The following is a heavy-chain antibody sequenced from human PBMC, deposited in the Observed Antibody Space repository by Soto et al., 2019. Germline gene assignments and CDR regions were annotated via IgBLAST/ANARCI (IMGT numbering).Heavy chain of an antibody. V-gene: IGHV4-61*01. CDR2: IYYSGNT. Sequence: QVQLQESGPGLVKPSETLSLTCTVSGGSVRSGSHYWSWIRQPPGKGLEWIGYIYYSGNTNYNRSLKSRVTISVDTSKNQFSLKLSSVTAADTAVYYCARTPFDRLRRFDPWGQGTLVTVSS. J-gene: IGHJ5*02. CDR1: GGSVRSGSHY. CDR3: ARTPFDRLRRFDP. D-gene: IGHD5-12*01.